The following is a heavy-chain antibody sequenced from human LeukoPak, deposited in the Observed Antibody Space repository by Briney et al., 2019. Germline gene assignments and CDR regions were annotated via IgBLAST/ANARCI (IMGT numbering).Heavy chain of an antibody. J-gene: IGHJ4*02. D-gene: IGHD3-9*01. Sequence: ASVKVSCKASGYTFTGYYMHWVRQAPGQGLEWMGWINPNSGGTNYAQKFQGRVTMTRDTSISTAYMELRSLRSDDTAVYYCARANYDILTDQVDYWGQGTLVTVSS. CDR3: ARANYDILTDQVDY. CDR1: GYTFTGYY. CDR2: INPNSGGT. V-gene: IGHV1-2*02.